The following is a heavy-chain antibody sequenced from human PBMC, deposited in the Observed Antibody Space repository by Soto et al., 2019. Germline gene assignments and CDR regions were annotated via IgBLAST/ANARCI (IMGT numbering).Heavy chain of an antibody. D-gene: IGHD6-13*01. J-gene: IGHJ6*02. V-gene: IGHV4-39*01. Sequence: PSETLSLTCTVSGGSISSSSYYWGWIRQPPGKGLESIGSIYYSGSTYYNPSLKSRVTISVDTSKNQFSLKLSSVTAADTAVYYCARHKGSSWFYYYGMDVWGQGTTVTVSS. CDR3: ARHKGSSWFYYYGMDV. CDR2: IYYSGST. CDR1: GGSISSSSYY.